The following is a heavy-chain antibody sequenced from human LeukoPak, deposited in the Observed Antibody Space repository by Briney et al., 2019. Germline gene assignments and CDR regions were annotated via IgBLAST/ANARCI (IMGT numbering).Heavy chain of an antibody. J-gene: IGHJ4*02. V-gene: IGHV3-23*01. CDR3: AKCPGYSYGYD. CDR2: ISGSGVST. CDR1: GFTFSSYA. Sequence: GGSLRLSCAASGFTFSSYAMSWVRQAPGKGLEWVSAISGSGVSTYYADSVKGRFTISRDNSKNTLYLQMNSLRAEDTAVYYCAKCPGYSYGYDWGQGTLVTVSS. D-gene: IGHD5-18*01.